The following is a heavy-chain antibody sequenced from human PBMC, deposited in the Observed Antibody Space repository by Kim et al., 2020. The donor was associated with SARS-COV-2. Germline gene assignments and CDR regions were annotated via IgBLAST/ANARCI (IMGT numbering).Heavy chain of an antibody. J-gene: IGHJ6*02. Sequence: SETLSLTCTVSGGSISSYYWSWIRQPPGKGLEWIGYIYYSGSTNYNPSLKSRVTISVDTSKNQFSLKLSSVTAADTAVYYCARGSPTILYYYYGMDVWGQGTTVTVSS. CDR1: GGSISSYY. CDR3: ARGSPTILYYYYGMDV. CDR2: IYYSGST. V-gene: IGHV4-59*13. D-gene: IGHD5-12*01.